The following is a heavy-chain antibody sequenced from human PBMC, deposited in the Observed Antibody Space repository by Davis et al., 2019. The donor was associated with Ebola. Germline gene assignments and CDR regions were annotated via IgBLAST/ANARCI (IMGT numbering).Heavy chain of an antibody. CDR3: ARGYGTLDP. V-gene: IGHV4-34*01. D-gene: IGHD1-26*01. CDR2: INHSGST. Sequence: PSETLSLTCAVYGGSFSGYYWSWIRQPPGKGLEWIGEINHSGSTNYNPSLKSRVTISVDTSKNQFSLKLSSVTAADTAVYYCARGYGTLDPWGQGTLVTVSS. CDR1: GGSFSGYY. J-gene: IGHJ5*02.